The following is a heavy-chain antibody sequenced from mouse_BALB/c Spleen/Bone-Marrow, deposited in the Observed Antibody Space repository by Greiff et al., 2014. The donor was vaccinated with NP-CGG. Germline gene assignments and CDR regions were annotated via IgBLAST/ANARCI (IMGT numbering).Heavy chain of an antibody. CDR1: GFNIKDTY. CDR3: ARYYYGSSYFDH. Sequence: SGAELVKPGASVKLSCTASGFNIKDTYMHWVKQRPEQGLEWIGRIDPANGNTKYDPKFQGKATITADTSSNTAYLQLSSLTSEDTAVYYCARYYYGSSYFDHWGQGTTLTVSS. CDR2: IDPANGNT. D-gene: IGHD1-1*01. V-gene: IGHV14-3*02. J-gene: IGHJ2*01.